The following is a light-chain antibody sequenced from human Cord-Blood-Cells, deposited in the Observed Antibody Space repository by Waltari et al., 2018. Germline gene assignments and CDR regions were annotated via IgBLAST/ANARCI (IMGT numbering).Light chain of an antibody. CDR3: QQYNNWPFT. CDR1: QGVSSN. V-gene: IGKV3-15*01. Sequence: EIVMTQSPATLSVAPGERATLSCRASQGVSSNLAWYQQKPGQAPLILIYGASTRATDIPARFSGSGSVTEFTLTISSLQSEDFAVYYCQQYNNWPFTFGPGTKVDI. CDR2: GAS. J-gene: IGKJ3*01.